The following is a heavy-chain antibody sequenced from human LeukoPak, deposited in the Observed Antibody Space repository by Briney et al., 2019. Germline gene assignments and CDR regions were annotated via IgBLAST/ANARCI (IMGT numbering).Heavy chain of an antibody. Sequence: KPSETLSLTCIVSGGSISSSSYYWGWIRQPPGKGLEWIGSIYYSGSTYYNPSLKSRVTISVDRSKNQFSLKLSSVTAADTAVYYCARGPGLLWFGEKPYYYYMDVWGKGTTVTISS. CDR3: ARGPGLLWFGEKPYYYYMDV. CDR1: GGSISSSSYY. D-gene: IGHD3-10*01. J-gene: IGHJ6*03. V-gene: IGHV4-39*07. CDR2: IYYSGST.